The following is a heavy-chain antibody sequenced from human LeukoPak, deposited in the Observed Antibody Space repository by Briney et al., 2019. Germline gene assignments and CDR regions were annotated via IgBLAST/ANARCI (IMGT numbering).Heavy chain of an antibody. D-gene: IGHD2-2*01. CDR2: IYYTGAT. J-gene: IGHJ4*02. CDR3: ARGKVSTSGYYFDY. Sequence: SETLSLTCTVSGGSISSYYWSWIRLPPGKGLEWIGYIYYTGATYYNPSLKSRVTISVDRSKNQFSLKLSSVTAADTAVYYCARGKVSTSGYYFDYWGQGTLVTVSS. CDR1: GGSISSYY. V-gene: IGHV4-59*12.